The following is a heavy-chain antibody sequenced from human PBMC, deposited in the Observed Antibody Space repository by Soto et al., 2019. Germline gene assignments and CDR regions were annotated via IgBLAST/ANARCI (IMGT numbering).Heavy chain of an antibody. D-gene: IGHD3-10*01. CDR3: ARDYTVLEDYYGSGIRRYYGMDV. CDR1: GFTVSSNY. J-gene: IGHJ6*02. V-gene: IGHV3-53*02. CDR2: IYSGGST. Sequence: EVQLVETGGGLIQPGGSLRLSCAASGFTVSSNYMSWVRQAPGKGLEWVSVIYSGGSTYYADSVKDRFTISRDNSKNTVYFQMNSLRDEDTAVYYCARDYTVLEDYYGSGIRRYYGMDVWGQGTTVTVYS.